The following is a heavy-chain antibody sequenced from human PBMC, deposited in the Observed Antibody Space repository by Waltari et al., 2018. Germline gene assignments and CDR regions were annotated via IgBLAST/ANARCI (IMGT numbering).Heavy chain of an antibody. Sequence: EVQLVESGGGLVKPGGSLRLSCAASGFTFSSYSMNWVRQAPGKGLGWVSSISSSSSYIYYADSVKGRFTISRDNAKNSLYLQMNSLRAEDTAVYYCAGDRLAVATGWFDPWGQGTLVTVSS. J-gene: IGHJ5*02. CDR1: GFTFSSYS. D-gene: IGHD6-19*01. CDR2: ISSSSSYI. V-gene: IGHV3-21*01. CDR3: AGDRLAVATGWFDP.